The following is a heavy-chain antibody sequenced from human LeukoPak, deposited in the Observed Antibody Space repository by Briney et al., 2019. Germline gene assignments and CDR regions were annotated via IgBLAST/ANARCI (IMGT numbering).Heavy chain of an antibody. J-gene: IGHJ4*02. V-gene: IGHV3-23*01. CDR1: GFTFSSYA. Sequence: GGSLRLSCAASGFTFSSYAMSWVRQAPGKGLEWVSAISGSGGSTYCADSVKGRFTISRDNSKNTLYLQMNSLRAEDTAVYYCASEIAAAGVFDYWGQGTLVTVSS. CDR2: ISGSGGST. D-gene: IGHD6-13*01. CDR3: ASEIAAAGVFDY.